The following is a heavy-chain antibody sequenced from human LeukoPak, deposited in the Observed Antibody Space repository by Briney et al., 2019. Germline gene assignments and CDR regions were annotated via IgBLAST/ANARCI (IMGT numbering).Heavy chain of an antibody. J-gene: IGHJ4*02. CDR2: ISYDGSTE. V-gene: IGHV3-30*18. Sequence: GGALRLSCAPSGFAFSSYGVHWVRQAPGKGLEWVAVISYDGSTEYYIDSVKGRFTISRDNSKNTLYLQMNSLRAEDTAVYYCAKETYSTSWQLDSWGQGTLVAVSS. D-gene: IGHD2-2*01. CDR3: AKETYSTSWQLDS. CDR1: GFAFSSYG.